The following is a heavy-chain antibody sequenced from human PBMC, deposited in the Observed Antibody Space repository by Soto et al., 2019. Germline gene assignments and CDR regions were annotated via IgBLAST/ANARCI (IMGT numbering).Heavy chain of an antibody. CDR2: IWYDGSNK. D-gene: IGHD3-3*01. Sequence: GGSLRLSCAASGFTFSSYGMHWVRQAPGKGLEWVAVIWYDGSNKYYADSVKGRFTISRDNSKNTLYLQMNSLRAEDTAVYYCALAPTWYDFWRGYPEPWGQGTLVTVSS. V-gene: IGHV3-33*01. CDR3: ALAPTWYDFWRGYPEP. CDR1: GFTFSSYG. J-gene: IGHJ5*02.